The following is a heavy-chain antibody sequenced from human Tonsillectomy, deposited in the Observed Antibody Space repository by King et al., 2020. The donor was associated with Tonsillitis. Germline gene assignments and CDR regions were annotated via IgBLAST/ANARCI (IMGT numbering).Heavy chain of an antibody. CDR2: MNPNSGNT. CDR3: ARGLRLWYCSSTSCSYYFDY. D-gene: IGHD2-2*01. CDR1: GYTFTSYD. V-gene: IGHV1-8*01. J-gene: IGHJ4*02. Sequence: QLVQSGAEVKKPGASVKVSCKASGYTFTSYDINWVRQATGQGLEWMGWMNPNSGNTGYAQKFQGRVTMTRNTSISTAYMELSSLRSEDTAVYYCARGLRLWYCSSTSCSYYFDYWGQGTLVTVSS.